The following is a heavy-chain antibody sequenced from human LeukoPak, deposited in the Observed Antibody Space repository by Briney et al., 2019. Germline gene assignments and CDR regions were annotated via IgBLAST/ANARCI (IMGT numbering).Heavy chain of an antibody. J-gene: IGHJ1*01. CDR1: GYTFTGYY. CDR3: ARSNPYSSSSRYFQH. CDR2: INPNSGGT. V-gene: IGHV1-2*02. D-gene: IGHD6-6*01. Sequence: ASVKVSCKASGYTFTGYYMHWVRQAPGQGLEWMGWINPNSGGTNYAQKFQGRVTMTRDTSISTAYMELSRLRSDDTAVYYCARSNPYSSSSRYFQHWGQGTLVTVSS.